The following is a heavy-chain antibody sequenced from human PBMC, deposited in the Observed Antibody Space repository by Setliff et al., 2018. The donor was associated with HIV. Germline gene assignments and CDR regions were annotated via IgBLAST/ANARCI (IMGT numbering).Heavy chain of an antibody. CDR1: GDSINKYY. CDR2: IYISGST. D-gene: IGHD1-26*01. J-gene: IGHJ6*02. V-gene: IGHV4-4*09. CDR3: ARRSIVGSTRGYYYYALDV. Sequence: SETLSLTCTVSGDSINKYYWSWIRQPPGKGLEWIGFIYISGSTMYNPSLKSRVTMSLDTSKNQVSLKLTSVTAADTAVYYCARRSIVGSTRGYYYYALDVWGQGTTVTDSS.